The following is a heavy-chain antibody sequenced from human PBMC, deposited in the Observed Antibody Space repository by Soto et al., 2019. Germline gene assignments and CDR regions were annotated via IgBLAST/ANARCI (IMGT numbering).Heavy chain of an antibody. V-gene: IGHV3-30*18. D-gene: IGHD6-6*01. CDR1: GFTFSSYG. CDR3: AKDHIAARPNYYYYYMDV. J-gene: IGHJ6*03. Sequence: GGSLRLSCAASGFTFSSYGMHWVRQAPGKGLEWVAVISYDGSNKYYADSVKGRFTISRDNSKNTLYLQMNSLRAEDTAVYYCAKDHIAARPNYYYYYMDVWGKGTTVTVSS. CDR2: ISYDGSNK.